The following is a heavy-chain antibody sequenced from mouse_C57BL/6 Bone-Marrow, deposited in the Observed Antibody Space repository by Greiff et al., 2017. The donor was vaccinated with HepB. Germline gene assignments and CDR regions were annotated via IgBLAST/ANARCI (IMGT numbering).Heavy chain of an antibody. CDR2: ISSGSSTI. V-gene: IGHV5-17*01. CDR3: ARGPYGSSYWYFDV. CDR1: GFTFSDYG. D-gene: IGHD1-1*01. Sequence: EVMLVESGGGLVKPGGSLKLSCAASGFTFSDYGMHWVRQAPEKGLEWVAYISSGSSTIYYADTVKGRFTISRDNAKNTLFLQMTSLRAEETAMYYCARGPYGSSYWYFDVWGTGTTVTVSS. J-gene: IGHJ1*03.